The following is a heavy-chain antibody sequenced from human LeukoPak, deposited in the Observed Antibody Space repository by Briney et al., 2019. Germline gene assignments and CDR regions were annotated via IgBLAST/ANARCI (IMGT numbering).Heavy chain of an antibody. CDR1: GGSISSYY. CDR2: MYYTGST. Sequence: SETLSLTCTVSGGSISSYYWSWIRQPPGKGLEWIGYMYYTGSTDYNPSLKSRVTISVDTSKNQFSLKLSSVTAADTAVYYCARRLFYYFDCWGQGTLVTVSS. CDR3: ARRLFYYFDC. D-gene: IGHD6-19*01. J-gene: IGHJ4*02. V-gene: IGHV4-59*08.